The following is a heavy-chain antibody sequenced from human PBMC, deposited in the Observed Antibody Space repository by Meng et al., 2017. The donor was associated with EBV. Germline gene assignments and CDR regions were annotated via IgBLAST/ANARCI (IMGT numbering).Heavy chain of an antibody. J-gene: IGHJ4*02. CDR3: ARVGIAVAGTGDY. CDR2: INPNSGGT. Sequence: QVRPGQSGAEGKEPGASVKVSCKASGYTFTGYYMHWVRQAPGQGLEWMGRINPNSGGTNYAQKFQGRVTMTRDTSISTAYMELSRLRSDDTAVYYCARVGIAVAGTGDYWGQGTLVTVSS. D-gene: IGHD6-19*01. CDR1: GYTFTGYY. V-gene: IGHV1-2*06.